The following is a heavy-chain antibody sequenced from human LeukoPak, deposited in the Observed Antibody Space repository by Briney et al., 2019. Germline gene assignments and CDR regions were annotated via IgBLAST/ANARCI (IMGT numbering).Heavy chain of an antibody. V-gene: IGHV3-7*01. CDR2: IDQDGSEK. Sequence: GGSLRLSCAASGFTFSSYWMTWVRQAPGKGLEWVANIDQDGSEKYYVDSVKGRFTISRDNAKNSLFPQMNSLKAEDTAIYYCARFIVGAMAYWGQGTLVTVSS. CDR3: ARFIVGAMAY. CDR1: GFTFSSYW. J-gene: IGHJ4*02. D-gene: IGHD1-26*01.